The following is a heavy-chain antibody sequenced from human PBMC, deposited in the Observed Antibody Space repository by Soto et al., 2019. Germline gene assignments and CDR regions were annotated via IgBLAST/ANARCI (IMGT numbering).Heavy chain of an antibody. D-gene: IGHD3-10*01. CDR3: ARGKAFDV. J-gene: IGHJ3*01. V-gene: IGHV6-1*01. Sequence: QGQLQQSGQGLVKPSQTLSLTCAISGDSVSSDITSWNWIRQSPSRGLEWLGRTYYRSKWFHYYASSVKNRITIHPDTSKNRFSLGLNSMPPQYTDVYYWARGKAFDVWGQRTVVAVSS. CDR2: TYYRSKWFH. CDR1: GDSVSSDITS.